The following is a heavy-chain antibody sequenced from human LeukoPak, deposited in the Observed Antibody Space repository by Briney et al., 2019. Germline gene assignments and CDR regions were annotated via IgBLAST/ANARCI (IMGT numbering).Heavy chain of an antibody. D-gene: IGHD3-10*01. CDR3: AKAHADGSGSFLRPLDV. J-gene: IGHJ6*02. CDR2: ISDSGGST. Sequence: GASLRLSCAASGFSFSSYAMNWVRQAPGKGLEWVSVISDSGGSTYYADSVKDRLTISRDNSKNTLYLQMNSLRAEDTAMYYCAKAHADGSGSFLRPLDVWGQGTTVTVSS. CDR1: GFSFSSYA. V-gene: IGHV3-23*01.